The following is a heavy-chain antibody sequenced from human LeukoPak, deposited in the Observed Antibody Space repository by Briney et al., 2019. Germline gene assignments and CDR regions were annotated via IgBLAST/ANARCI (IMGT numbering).Heavy chain of an antibody. Sequence: PSETLSLTCTVSGGSISSYYWSWIRQPPGKGLEWIGYIYYSGSTNYNLSLKSRVTISVDTSKNQFSLKLSSVTAADTAVYYCARGMGAGGRGYYYYYGMDVWGQGTTVTVSS. CDR2: IYYSGST. CDR3: ARGMGAGGRGYYYYYGMDV. CDR1: GGSISSYY. V-gene: IGHV4-59*01. J-gene: IGHJ6*02. D-gene: IGHD2-15*01.